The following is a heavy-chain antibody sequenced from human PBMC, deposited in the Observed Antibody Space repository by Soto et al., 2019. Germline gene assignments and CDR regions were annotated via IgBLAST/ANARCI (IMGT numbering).Heavy chain of an antibody. CDR1: GFTFSDYA. J-gene: IGHJ4*02. D-gene: IGHD2-15*01. Sequence: QVQLVESGGGGVQPGGSLRLSCAASGFTFSDYAMHWVRQAPGKGLEWVAITSCDGSNKFYADSVKGRFTISRDNSKNTRYMEMSSLRAEDKAVYVCAKDLSYCSGGSCPQRDGSDNWGQGTLVTVSS. CDR3: AKDLSYCSGGSCPQRDGSDN. CDR2: TSCDGSNK. V-gene: IGHV3-30*18.